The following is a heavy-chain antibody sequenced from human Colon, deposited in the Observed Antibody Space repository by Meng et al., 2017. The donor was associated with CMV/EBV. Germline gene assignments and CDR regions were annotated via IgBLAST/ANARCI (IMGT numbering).Heavy chain of an antibody. CDR1: GFTVTANY. CDR2: IYGGGTT. Sequence: ETLSLTCTASGFTVTANYMSWVRQAPGKGLEWVSVIYGGGTTYFAESVKGRFTISRDISKNTVSLQMDSLRAEDTALYYCARWSGLGSYYGMDVWGQGTTVTVSS. CDR3: ARWSGLGSYYGMDV. V-gene: IGHV3-53*01. J-gene: IGHJ6*02. D-gene: IGHD3-10*01.